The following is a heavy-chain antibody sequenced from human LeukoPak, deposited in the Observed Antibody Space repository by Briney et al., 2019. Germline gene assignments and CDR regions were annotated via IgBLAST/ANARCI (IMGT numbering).Heavy chain of an antibody. CDR2: ISGSGGST. J-gene: IGHJ1*01. Sequence: GGSLRLSCAASGFTFSSYAMSWVRQAPGKGLEWVSAISGSGGSTYYADSVKGRFIISRDNSKNTLYLQMNSLRAEDTAVYYCAKPYCTNGVCPEYFQHWGQGTLVTVSS. CDR3: AKPYCTNGVCPEYFQH. D-gene: IGHD2-8*01. CDR1: GFTFSSYA. V-gene: IGHV3-23*01.